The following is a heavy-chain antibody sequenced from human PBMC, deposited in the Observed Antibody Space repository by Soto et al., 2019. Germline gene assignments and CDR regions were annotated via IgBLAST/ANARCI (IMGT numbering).Heavy chain of an antibody. D-gene: IGHD3-3*01. CDR1: GGSISSSSYY. J-gene: IGHJ4*02. CDR3: ARDYDLTISHFDY. CDR2: IYYSGST. Sequence: QLQLQESGPGLVKPSETLSLTCTVSGGSISSSSYYWGWIRQPPGKGLEWIGSIYYSGSTYYNPSLKSRVTISVDTSKNQFSLKLSSVTAADTAVYYCARDYDLTISHFDYWGQGTLVTVSS. V-gene: IGHV4-39*01.